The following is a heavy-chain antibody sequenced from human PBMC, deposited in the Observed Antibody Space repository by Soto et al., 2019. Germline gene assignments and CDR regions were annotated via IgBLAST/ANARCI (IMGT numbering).Heavy chain of an antibody. V-gene: IGHV3-7*01. CDR2: INQDGRDT. CDR3: ATYHDDEWESYRHRY. Sequence: EVQLVESGGGLVRPGGSLRLSCAASGLAFRSFLLGWFPQAPGGGLEWVANINQDGRDTSYSDSVRDRFPISRDNAANSLFLHMNSLGAEDTAVYYCATYHDDEWESYRHRYWGQGTLVTVSS. J-gene: IGHJ4*02. D-gene: IGHD3-16*02. CDR1: GLAFRSFL.